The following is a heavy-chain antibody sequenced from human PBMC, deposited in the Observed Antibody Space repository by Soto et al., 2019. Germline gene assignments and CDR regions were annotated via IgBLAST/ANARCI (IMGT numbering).Heavy chain of an antibody. CDR1: GGSMRSYY. D-gene: IGHD2-21*01. CDR2: IYSRGDT. Sequence: SETLSLTCSVSGGSMRSYYWNWLRQPAGKGLEWIGRIYSRGDTNYNPSVKSRVTMSVDTSKNEFSLRLNSVTAADTAVYYCAGIGEDVYYGMDVWGQGTTVT. V-gene: IGHV4-4*07. CDR3: AGIGEDVYYGMDV. J-gene: IGHJ6*02.